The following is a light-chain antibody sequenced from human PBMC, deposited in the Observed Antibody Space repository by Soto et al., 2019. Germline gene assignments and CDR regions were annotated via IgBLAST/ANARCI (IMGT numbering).Light chain of an antibody. Sequence: DIQMTQSPSTLSASVGDRVMITCRASQSVGSWLAWFQQKPGKAPKLLIYDASSLESGVPSRFSGSGSGTEFTLTISSLQPDDFATYYCQQYKTYYRTFGQGTKVDIK. V-gene: IGKV1-5*01. J-gene: IGKJ1*01. CDR2: DAS. CDR3: QQYKTYYRT. CDR1: QSVGSW.